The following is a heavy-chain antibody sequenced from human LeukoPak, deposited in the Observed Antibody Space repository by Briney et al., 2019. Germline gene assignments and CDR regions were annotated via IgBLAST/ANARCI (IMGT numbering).Heavy chain of an antibody. CDR1: GFTFSSYA. CDR3: AKRGVTGYKEAFDY. Sequence: AGGSLRLSCAASGFTFSSYAMSWVRQAPGKGLEWVSAISGSTGSTYHADSVEGRFTISRDNSKNTLHLQMNSLRAEDTAVYYCAKRGVTGYKEAFDYWGQGTLVTVSS. V-gene: IGHV3-23*01. CDR2: ISGSTGST. D-gene: IGHD3-9*01. J-gene: IGHJ4*02.